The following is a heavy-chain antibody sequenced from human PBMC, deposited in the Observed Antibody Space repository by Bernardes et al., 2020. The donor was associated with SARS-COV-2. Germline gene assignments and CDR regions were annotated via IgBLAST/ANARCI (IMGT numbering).Heavy chain of an antibody. Sequence: SETLSLTCTVSGGSIGSYYWAWNSQPPGKGLEWIGYIYYSGSTNYNPSLKSRVTISVDRSQNQFSLNLSSVTPADTAVYYCARDLSHLVPRGFDLWGRGTLVTVSS. CDR1: GGSIGSYY. V-gene: IGHV4-59*01. J-gene: IGHJ2*01. CDR2: IYYSGST. CDR3: ARDLSHLVPRGFDL. D-gene: IGHD6-13*01.